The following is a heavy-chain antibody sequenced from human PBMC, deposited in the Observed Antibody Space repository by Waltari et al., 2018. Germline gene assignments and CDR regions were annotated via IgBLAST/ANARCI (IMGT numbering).Heavy chain of an antibody. D-gene: IGHD2-15*01. V-gene: IGHV1-69*02. CDR2: IIPILGIA. J-gene: IGHJ4*02. Sequence: QVQLVQSGAEVKKPGSSVKVSCKASGGTFSSYTISWVRQAPGQGLEWMGRIIPILGIANYAQKFQGRVTITADESTSTAYMELSSLRSEDTAVYYCARSPGGYCSGGSCYYEDYWGQGTLVTVSS. CDR1: GGTFSSYT. CDR3: ARSPGGYCSGGSCYYEDY.